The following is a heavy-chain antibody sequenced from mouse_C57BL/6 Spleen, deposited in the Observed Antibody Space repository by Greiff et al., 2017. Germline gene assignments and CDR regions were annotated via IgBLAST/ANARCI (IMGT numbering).Heavy chain of an antibody. CDR3: ARTHYYGSSAGAY. CDR2: ISYNGSN. D-gene: IGHD1-1*01. Sequence: EVHLVESGPGLVKPSQSLSLTCSVTGYSITSGYYWNWIRQFPGNKLEWMGYISYNGSNNYNPSLKNRISITRDTSKNQFFLKLNSVTTEDTATYYGARTHYYGSSAGAYWGQGTLVTVSA. V-gene: IGHV3-6*01. J-gene: IGHJ3*01. CDR1: GYSITSGYY.